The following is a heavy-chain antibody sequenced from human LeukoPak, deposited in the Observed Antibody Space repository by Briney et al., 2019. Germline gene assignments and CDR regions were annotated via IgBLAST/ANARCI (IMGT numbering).Heavy chain of an antibody. CDR1: GFTFSTFA. CDR3: ARNGRDQWLASDY. V-gene: IGHV3-53*01. CDR2: IYSGGST. Sequence: GGSLRLSCAASGFTFSTFAMTWVRQAPGKGLEWVSVIYSGGSTYYADSVKGRFTISRDNSKNTLYPQMNSLRAEDTAVYYCARNGRDQWLASDYWGQGTLVTVSS. D-gene: IGHD6-19*01. J-gene: IGHJ4*02.